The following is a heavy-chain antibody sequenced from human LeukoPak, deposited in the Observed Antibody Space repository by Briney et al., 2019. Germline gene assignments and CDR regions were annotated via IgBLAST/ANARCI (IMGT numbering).Heavy chain of an antibody. D-gene: IGHD2-15*01. J-gene: IGHJ4*02. CDR1: GYTFTGYG. Sequence: GASVKVSCKASGYTFTGYGISWVRQAPGQGLEWMGWISTYNGNTNYAQKLQGRVTMTTDTSTNTAYMELRSLRSDDTAVYYCARDNCSGGSCYYDYWGQGTLVTVSS. V-gene: IGHV1-18*04. CDR2: ISTYNGNT. CDR3: ARDNCSGGSCYYDY.